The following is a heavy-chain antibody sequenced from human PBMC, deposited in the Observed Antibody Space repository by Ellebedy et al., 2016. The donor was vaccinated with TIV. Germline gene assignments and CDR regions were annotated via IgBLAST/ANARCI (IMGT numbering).Heavy chain of an antibody. J-gene: IGHJ6*02. V-gene: IGHV1-69*13. CDR2: IIPIFGTA. CDR1: GGTFSSYA. D-gene: IGHD6-6*01. Sequence: AASVKVSCKASGGTFSSYAISWVRQAPGQGLEWMGGIIPIFGTANYAQKFQGRVTITADESTSTAYMELSSLRSEDTAVYYCARDSSIAARHYYYYGMDVWGQGTTVTVSS. CDR3: ARDSSIAARHYYYYGMDV.